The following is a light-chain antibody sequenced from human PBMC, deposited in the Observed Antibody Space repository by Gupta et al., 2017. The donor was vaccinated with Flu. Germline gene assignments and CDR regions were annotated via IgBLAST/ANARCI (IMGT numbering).Light chain of an antibody. V-gene: IGKV1-39*01. CDR2: AAS. CDR1: QSISSY. J-gene: IGKJ1*01. CDR3: QQSDSTSWT. Sequence: DMKMTQSPSSLSASVGDRVTITCRASQSISSYLNWYQQKPGKAPKLLIYAASSLQSGVPSRFSGSGSGTDFTLTISRLQPEDFATYYCQQSDSTSWTFGQGTKVEIK.